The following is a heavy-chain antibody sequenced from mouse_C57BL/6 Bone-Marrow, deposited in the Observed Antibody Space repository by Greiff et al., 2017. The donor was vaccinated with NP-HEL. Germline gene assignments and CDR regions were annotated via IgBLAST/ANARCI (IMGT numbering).Heavy chain of an antibody. CDR2: ISSGGSYT. CDR1: GFTFSSYG. V-gene: IGHV5-6*02. J-gene: IGHJ2*01. CDR3: ARDYYGSSYGY. Sequence: DVMLVESGGDLVKPGGSLKLSCAASGFTFSSYGMSWVRQTPDKRLEWVATISSGGSYTYYPDSVKGRFTISRDNAKNTLYLQMSSLKSEDTAMYDCARDYYGSSYGYWGQGTTLTVSS. D-gene: IGHD1-1*01.